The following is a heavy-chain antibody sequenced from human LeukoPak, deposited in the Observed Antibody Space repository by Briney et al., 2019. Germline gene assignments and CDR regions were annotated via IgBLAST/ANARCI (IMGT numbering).Heavy chain of an antibody. V-gene: IGHV3-30*18. CDR2: ISYDGSNK. Sequence: GGSLRLSCAASGSTFSSYGMHWVRQAPGKGLEWVAVISYDGSNKYYADSVKGRFTISRDNSKNTLYLQMNSLRAEDTAVYYCVKGGYDSYYYYGMDVWGKGTTVTVSS. D-gene: IGHD5-12*01. CDR3: VKGGYDSYYYYGMDV. J-gene: IGHJ6*04. CDR1: GSTFSSYG.